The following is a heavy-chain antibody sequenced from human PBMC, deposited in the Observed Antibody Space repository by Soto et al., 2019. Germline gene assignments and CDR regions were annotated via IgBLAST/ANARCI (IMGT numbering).Heavy chain of an antibody. CDR3: TKSSGGSSSVGMDY. J-gene: IGHJ4*02. Sequence: QVQLVESGGGVVQPGRSLRLSCAVSGFIFKNYALNWVRQAPGKGLEWVASITRDGYNKYYADSVKGRFTISRDNSKNTLSLQMTARRVEDSSGYYCTKSSGGSSSVGMDYWGPGTLVTVSS. V-gene: IGHV3-30*04. CDR2: ITRDGYNK. D-gene: IGHD6-6*01. CDR1: GFIFKNYA.